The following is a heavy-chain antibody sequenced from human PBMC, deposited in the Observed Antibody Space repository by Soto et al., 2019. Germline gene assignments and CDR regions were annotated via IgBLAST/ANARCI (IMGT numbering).Heavy chain of an antibody. CDR3: ARADKTLIADV. D-gene: IGHD3-22*01. J-gene: IGHJ6*02. CDR1: GFTFSSYG. CDR2: ICYDGSNK. Sequence: QSGGSLRLSCAASGFTFSSYGMHWVRRAPGKGLEWVAVICYDGSNKYYADSVKGRFTISRDNSKNTLYLQMNSLRAEDTAVYCCARADKTLIADVWGQGTTVTVSS. V-gene: IGHV3-33*01.